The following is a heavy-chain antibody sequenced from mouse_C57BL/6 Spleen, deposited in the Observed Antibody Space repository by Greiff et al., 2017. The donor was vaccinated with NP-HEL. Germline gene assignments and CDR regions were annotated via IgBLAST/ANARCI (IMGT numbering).Heavy chain of an antibody. D-gene: IGHD1-1*01. J-gene: IGHJ2*01. CDR1: GYTFTDYE. V-gene: IGHV1-15*01. CDR3: TRLGTTVVA. CDR2: IDPETGGT. Sequence: QVQLKESGAELVRPGASVTLSCKASGYTFTDYEMHWVKQTPVHGLEWIGAIDPETGGTAYNQKFKGKAILTADKSSSTAYMELRSLTSEDSAVYYCTRLGTTVVAWGQGTTLTVSS.